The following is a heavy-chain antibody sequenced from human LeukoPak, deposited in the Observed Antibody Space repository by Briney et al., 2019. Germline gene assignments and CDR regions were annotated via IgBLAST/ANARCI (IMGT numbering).Heavy chain of an antibody. CDR3: AELGITMIGGV. D-gene: IGHD3-10*02. Sequence: GGSLRLSCAAPGFTFSSYEMNWVRQAPGKGLEWVSYISSSGSTIYYAYSVKGRFTISRDNAKNSLYLQMNSLRAEDTAVYYCAELGITMIGGVWGKGTTVTISS. V-gene: IGHV3-48*03. CDR2: ISSSGSTI. J-gene: IGHJ6*04. CDR1: GFTFSSYE.